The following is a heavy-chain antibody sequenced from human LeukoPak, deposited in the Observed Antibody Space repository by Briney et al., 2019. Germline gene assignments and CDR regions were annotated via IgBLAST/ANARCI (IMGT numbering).Heavy chain of an antibody. J-gene: IGHJ5*02. V-gene: IGHV4-34*01. CDR2: INHSGST. D-gene: IGHD3-10*01. CDR3: AREGSPGANWFDP. CDR1: GGSFSGYY. Sequence: SETLSLTCAVYGGSFSGYYWSWIRQPPGKGPEWIGEINHSGSTNYNPSLKSRVTISVDTSKNQFSLKLSSVTAADTAVYFCAREGSPGANWFDPWGQGTLVTVSS.